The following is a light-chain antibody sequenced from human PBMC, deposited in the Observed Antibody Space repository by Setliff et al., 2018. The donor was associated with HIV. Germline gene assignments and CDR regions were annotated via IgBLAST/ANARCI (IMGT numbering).Light chain of an antibody. J-gene: IGLJ1*01. Sequence: QSVLTQPASVSGSPGQSITISCTGTSSYVGSFELVSWYQHHPGKAPKLMISEVTKRPSGVSNRFSGSKSGNTASLTISGLQAEDEADYYCYSYAGTNSWVFGTGTKVTVL. V-gene: IGLV2-23*02. CDR3: YSYAGTNSWV. CDR2: EVT. CDR1: SSYVGSFEL.